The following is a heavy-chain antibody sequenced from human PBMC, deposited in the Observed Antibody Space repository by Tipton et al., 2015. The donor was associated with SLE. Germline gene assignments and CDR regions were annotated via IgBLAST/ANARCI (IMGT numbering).Heavy chain of an antibody. CDR1: GVTFDNYA. V-gene: IGHV1-69*05. CDR3: ATSRAFGDYYYMDV. CDR2: IIPMFRSA. Sequence: QLVQSGAEVKRPGSSVQVSCKASGVTFDNYAITWVRQAPGQGLEWMGGIIPMFRSANYAQKFQGRVTFTTDESTSTAYMELNSLISEDTAVYYCATSRAFGDYYYMDVWGKGTTVIVSS. J-gene: IGHJ6*03. D-gene: IGHD3-16*01.